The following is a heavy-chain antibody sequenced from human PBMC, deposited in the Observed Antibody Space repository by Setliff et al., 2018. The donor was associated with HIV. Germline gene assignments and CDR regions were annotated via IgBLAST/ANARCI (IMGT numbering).Heavy chain of an antibody. V-gene: IGHV4-31*03. D-gene: IGHD7-27*01. CDR1: SASISSGGYY. CDR3: ARVPNWGSAPFAFDV. J-gene: IGHJ3*01. CDR2: ILDSGST. Sequence: SETLSLTCTVSSASISSGGYYWNWIRQLPGKGLEWIGYILDSGSTYYNPSLRGRLSMSIDTSANQFSVEPTSVTAADTALYFCARVPNWGSAPFAFDVWGLGTMVTVSS.